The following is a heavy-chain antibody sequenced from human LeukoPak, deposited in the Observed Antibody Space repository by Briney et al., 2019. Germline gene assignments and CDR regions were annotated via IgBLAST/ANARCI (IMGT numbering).Heavy chain of an antibody. D-gene: IGHD1-26*01. V-gene: IGHV4-59*01. CDR3: ARGYSGSYYLYYYYGMDV. J-gene: IGHJ6*02. CDR1: GGSISSYY. CDR2: IYYSGST. Sequence: SETLSLTCTVCGGSISSYYWSWIRQPPGKGLEWIGYIYYSGSTNYNPSLKSRVTISVDTSKNQFSLKLSSVTAADTAVYYCARGYSGSYYLYYYYGMDVWGQGTTVTVSS.